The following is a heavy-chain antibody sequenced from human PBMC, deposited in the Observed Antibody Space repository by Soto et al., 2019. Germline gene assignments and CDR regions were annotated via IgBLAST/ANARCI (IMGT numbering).Heavy chain of an antibody. V-gene: IGHV4-59*01. CDR2: IYYSGST. CDR3: ATYCISTSCFPAY. J-gene: IGHJ4*02. D-gene: IGHD2-2*01. CDR1: GGSISTYY. Sequence: PSETLSLTCSVSGGSISTYYWNWIRQSPEKGLEWIGYIYYSGSTNYNPSLKSRVTMSIDTSKNQFSLKLSSVTAADTAIYYCATYCISTSCFPAYWGQVTLVTVS.